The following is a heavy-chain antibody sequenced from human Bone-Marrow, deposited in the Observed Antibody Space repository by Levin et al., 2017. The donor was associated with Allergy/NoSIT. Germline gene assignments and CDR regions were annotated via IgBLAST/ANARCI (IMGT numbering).Heavy chain of an antibody. Sequence: GESLKISCVGSSEMFRNYEMTWVRLVPGKGLEWISYMGARGSLSYADSVKGRFTVSRDNDKNTLYLHMNRLRVDDTALYYCADPYCSSGTCFFDYWGRGTQVTVSS. CDR1: SEMFRNYE. D-gene: IGHD2-15*01. V-gene: IGHV3-48*03. J-gene: IGHJ4*02. CDR3: ADPYCSSGTCFFDY. CDR2: MGARGSL.